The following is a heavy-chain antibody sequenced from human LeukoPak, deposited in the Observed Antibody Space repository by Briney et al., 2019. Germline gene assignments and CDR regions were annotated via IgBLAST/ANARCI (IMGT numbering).Heavy chain of an antibody. D-gene: IGHD6-19*01. CDR1: GFTFSHYA. V-gene: IGHV3-23*01. Sequence: GGSLRLSCAVSGFTFSHYAMSWVRQAPGTGLEWVGSLTDSGDATYYADSVKGRLTISRDNSNSTLYLHISGLRAEDTAVYYCAKAHTRIAVAGSVDYWGQGTLVTVSS. CDR3: AKAHTRIAVAGSVDY. CDR2: LTDSGDAT. J-gene: IGHJ4*02.